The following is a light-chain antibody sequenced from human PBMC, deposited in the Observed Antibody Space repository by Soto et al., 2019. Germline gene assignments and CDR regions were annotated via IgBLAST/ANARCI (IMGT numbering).Light chain of an antibody. CDR1: QSINNW. Sequence: DLQMTQSPSTLSASVGDRVTITCRASQSINNWLAWYQQKPGKAPKFLIYDGSTLESGVPSRFSGRTSGTEFTLTISSLQPEDFGTYYCQQYDDYPLTFGGGTRVEIK. V-gene: IGKV1-5*01. CDR3: QQYDDYPLT. J-gene: IGKJ4*01. CDR2: DGS.